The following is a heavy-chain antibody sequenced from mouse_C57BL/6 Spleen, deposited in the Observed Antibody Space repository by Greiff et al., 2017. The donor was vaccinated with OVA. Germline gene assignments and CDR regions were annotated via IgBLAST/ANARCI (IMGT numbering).Heavy chain of an antibody. D-gene: IGHD1-1*01. J-gene: IGHJ4*01. CDR3: ARAPTVVAPYYYAMDY. Sequence: VQLKQPGAELVKPGASVKLSCKASGYTFTSYWMHWVKQRPGQGLEWIGMIHPNSGSTNYNEKFKSKATLTVDKSSSTAYMQLSSLTSEDSAVYYCARAPTVVAPYYYAMDYWGQGTSVTVSS. CDR1: GYTFTSYW. CDR2: IHPNSGST. V-gene: IGHV1-64*01.